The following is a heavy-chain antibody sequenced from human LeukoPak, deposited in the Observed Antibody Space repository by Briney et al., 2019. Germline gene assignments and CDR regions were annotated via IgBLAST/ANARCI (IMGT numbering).Heavy chain of an antibody. CDR2: FNPNSGGT. Sequence: GASVKVSCKASGYTFTGYYMRWVRQAPGQGLEWMGWFNPNSGGTNYAQKFQGRVTMTRDTSISTAYMELSRLRSDDTAVYYCASGTAMVGDAFDIWGQGTMVTVSS. CDR3: ASGTAMVGDAFDI. J-gene: IGHJ3*02. V-gene: IGHV1-2*02. CDR1: GYTFTGYY. D-gene: IGHD5-18*01.